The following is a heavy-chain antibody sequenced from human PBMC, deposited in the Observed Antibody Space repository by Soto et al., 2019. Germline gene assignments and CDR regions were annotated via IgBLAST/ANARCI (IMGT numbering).Heavy chain of an antibody. Sequence: QMQLVESGGGVVQPGESLRLSCAASGFNFNYYPMHWVRQTPGKGLEWVAVISFDGSNKFYVDSVKGRFTISKDNSKNXXXXXXXXXXXXXXXXXXXXXXXXXXXXVLYIYPLDGREAMSDVDVWGQGTTVSVSS. D-gene: IGHD1-1*01. V-gene: IGHV3-30-3*01. CDR1: GFNFNYYP. CDR3: XXXXXXXXXVLYIYPLDGREAMSDVDV. J-gene: IGHJ6*02. CDR2: ISFDGSNK.